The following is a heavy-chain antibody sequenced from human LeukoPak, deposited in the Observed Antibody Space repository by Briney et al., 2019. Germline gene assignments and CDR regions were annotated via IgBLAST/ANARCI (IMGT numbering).Heavy chain of an antibody. CDR3: ARGSLRGGWYFDL. CDR2: IYHSGST. Sequence: PSETLSLTCTVSGYSISSGYYWGWIRQPPGKGLEWIGSIYHSGSTYYNPSLKSRVTISVDTSKNQFSLKLSSVTAAGTAVYYCARGSLRGGWYFDLWGRGTLVTVSS. V-gene: IGHV4-38-2*02. CDR1: GYSISSGYY. J-gene: IGHJ2*01. D-gene: IGHD3-16*01.